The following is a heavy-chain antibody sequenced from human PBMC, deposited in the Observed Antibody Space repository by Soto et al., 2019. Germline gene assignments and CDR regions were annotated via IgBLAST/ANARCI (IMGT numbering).Heavy chain of an antibody. Sequence: EVQLLESGGGLVQPGGSLRLSCAASGFTFSNYVMTWVRQAPGKGLEWVSGISGSGGSTNYADSVKGRFTISRDNSKNTLYLQMNSLRAEDTAAYYCAKDRYDSSGYYYDYWGQGTLVTVSS. CDR1: GFTFSNYV. V-gene: IGHV3-23*01. D-gene: IGHD3-22*01. CDR3: AKDRYDSSGYYYDY. CDR2: ISGSGGST. J-gene: IGHJ4*02.